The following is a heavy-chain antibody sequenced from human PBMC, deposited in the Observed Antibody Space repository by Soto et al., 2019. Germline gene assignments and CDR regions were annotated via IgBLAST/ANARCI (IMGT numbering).Heavy chain of an antibody. Sequence: VQLVESGGGVVQPGRSLRLSCAASGFTFSDYAMHWVRQAPGKGLEWVAVVSHDGRNTHYADSVKGRFTISRDSSKNTVALEMTRLTAEHTAVYYCAKGRRQWLVTTDFTSWGQGALVTVSS. D-gene: IGHD6-19*01. J-gene: IGHJ4*02. CDR1: GFTFSDYA. V-gene: IGHV3-30*18. CDR2: VSHDGRNT. CDR3: AKGRRQWLVTTDFTS.